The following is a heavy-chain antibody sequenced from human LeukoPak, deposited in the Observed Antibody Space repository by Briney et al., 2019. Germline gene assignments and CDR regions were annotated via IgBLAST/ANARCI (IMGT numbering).Heavy chain of an antibody. CDR2: ISPDSAFI. CDR1: GFTFSKFA. CDR3: ANFQTVGVKPFEH. V-gene: IGHV3-21*01. J-gene: IGHJ5*02. D-gene: IGHD1-26*01. Sequence: GGSLRLSCAASGFTFSKFALSWVRQAPGKGLEWVSSISPDSAFIPQADSVKGRFTISRDNAKNSLYLQMESLRVEDTAVYYCANFQTVGVKPFEHWGQGTLVTVSS.